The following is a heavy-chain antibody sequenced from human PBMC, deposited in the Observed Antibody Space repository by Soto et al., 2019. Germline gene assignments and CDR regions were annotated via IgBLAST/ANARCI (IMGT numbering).Heavy chain of an antibody. Sequence: PGESLKISCKASGYGFTSFWIAWVRQTPGKGLEWLGIIYPGDSETRYSPSFQGQVTISADKSITTAYLQWSSLKASDTAMYYCAKKHNLDSHGWFNWGQGPLVTVSS. V-gene: IGHV5-51*01. J-gene: IGHJ4*02. CDR3: AKKHNLDSHGWFN. CDR1: GYGFTSFW. D-gene: IGHD6-19*01. CDR2: IYPGDSET.